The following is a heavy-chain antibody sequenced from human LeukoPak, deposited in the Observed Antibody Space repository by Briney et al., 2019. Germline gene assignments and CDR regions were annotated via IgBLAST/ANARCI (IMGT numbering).Heavy chain of an antibody. CDR2: ISSSSSYI. CDR3: ARTAGQQLEDYFDY. D-gene: IGHD6-13*01. Sequence: GGSLRLSCTASGFTFSSYSMNWVRQAPGKGLEWVSSISSSSSYIYYADSVKGRFTISRDNAKNSLYLQMNSLRAEDTAVYYCARTAGQQLEDYFDYWGQGTLVTVSS. CDR1: GFTFSSYS. V-gene: IGHV3-21*01. J-gene: IGHJ4*02.